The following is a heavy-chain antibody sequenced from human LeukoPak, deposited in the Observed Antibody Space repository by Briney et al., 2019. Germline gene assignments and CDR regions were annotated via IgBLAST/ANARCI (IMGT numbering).Heavy chain of an antibody. CDR2: ISNTGGST. D-gene: IGHD3-10*01. J-gene: IGHJ4*02. V-gene: IGHV3-23*01. Sequence: PGGSLRLSCAASGFTFSSYAMSWVRQAPGKGLEWVSVISNTGGSTFYADSVKGRFTISRDNSKNTLYLQMNSLRAEDTAVYDCAKRASGSGTSLYYFDYWGQGTLVTVSS. CDR3: AKRASGSGTSLYYFDY. CDR1: GFTFSSYA.